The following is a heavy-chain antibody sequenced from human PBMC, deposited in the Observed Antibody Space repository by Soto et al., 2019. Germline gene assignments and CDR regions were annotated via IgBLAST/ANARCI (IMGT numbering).Heavy chain of an antibody. J-gene: IGHJ6*02. V-gene: IGHV3-33*01. CDR3: ARDSGTAAAHYYYYGMDV. Sequence: GGSLRLSCAASGFTFSSYGMHWVRQAPGKGLEWVAVIWYDGSNKYYADSVKGRFTISRDNSKNTLYLQMNSLRAEETAVYYCARDSGTAAAHYYYYGMDVWGQGTTVTVSS. CDR2: IWYDGSNK. D-gene: IGHD6-13*01. CDR1: GFTFSSYG.